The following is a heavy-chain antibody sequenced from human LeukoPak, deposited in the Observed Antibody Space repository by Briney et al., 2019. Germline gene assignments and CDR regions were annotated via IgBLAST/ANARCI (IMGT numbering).Heavy chain of an antibody. CDR3: AREQSDYDSSGYIRWYFDY. CDR2: IYYSGST. V-gene: IGHV4-59*12. Sequence: SETLSLTCTVSGGSISSYYWSWIRQPPGKGLEWIGYIYYSGSTNYNPSLKSRVTISVDTSKNQFSLKLSSVTAADTAVYYCAREQSDYDSSGYIRWYFDYWGQGTLVTVSS. D-gene: IGHD3-22*01. J-gene: IGHJ4*02. CDR1: GGSISSYY.